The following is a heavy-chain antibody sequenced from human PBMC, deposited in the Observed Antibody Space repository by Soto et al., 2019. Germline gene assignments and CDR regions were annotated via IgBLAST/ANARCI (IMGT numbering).Heavy chain of an antibody. CDR3: ARDHLILPAHDFFYGSDV. J-gene: IGHJ6*02. D-gene: IGHD2-21*02. CDR2: IPQDGSDG. CDR1: GFTLSMYS. Sequence: DVPLKESGGGLVQPGQSLRLSCEVSGFTLSMYSMTWVRQAPGKGLEWVAKIPQDGSDGHYLASVKGRFTISRDNAKNSVYLQMNSLRADDTAVYYCARDHLILPAHDFFYGSDVWGQGAKVTVSS. V-gene: IGHV3-7*03.